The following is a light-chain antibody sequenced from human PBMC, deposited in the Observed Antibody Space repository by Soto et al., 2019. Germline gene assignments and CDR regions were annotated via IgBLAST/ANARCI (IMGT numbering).Light chain of an antibody. J-gene: IGKJ1*01. CDR1: QSVSRN. Sequence: IVMTQSPATLSVSPVQRPALSCRASQSVSRNLAWYQQKPPHAPRLLIEDASTRAPGIRVRFRGRGSGTEFTLAISSLQSEDFAVYYCHQYTNWRTFGQGTKVDIK. CDR3: HQYTNWRT. V-gene: IGKV3-15*01. CDR2: DAS.